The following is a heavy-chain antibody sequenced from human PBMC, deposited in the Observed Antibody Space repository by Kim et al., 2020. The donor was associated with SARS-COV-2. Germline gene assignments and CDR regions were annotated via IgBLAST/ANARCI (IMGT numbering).Heavy chain of an antibody. CDR3: ARVRRCSGGSCYEVGWFDP. D-gene: IGHD2-15*01. Sequence: ASVKVSCKASGYTFTSYAMHWVRQAPGQRLEWMGWINAGNGNTKYSQKFQGRVTITRDTSASTAYMELSSLRSEDTAVYYCARVRRCSGGSCYEVGWFDPWGQGTLVTVSS. J-gene: IGHJ5*02. V-gene: IGHV1-3*01. CDR1: GYTFTSYA. CDR2: INAGNGNT.